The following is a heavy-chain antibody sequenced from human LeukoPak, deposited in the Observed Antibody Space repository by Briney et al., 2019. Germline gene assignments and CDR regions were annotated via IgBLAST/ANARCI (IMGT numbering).Heavy chain of an antibody. CDR1: GGSFSGYY. V-gene: IGHV4-34*01. Sequence: PSETLSLTCAVYGGSFSGYYWSWIRQPPGKGLEWIGEINHSGSTNYNPSLKSRVTISVDTSKNQLSLKLSSVTAADTAVYYCASISVRGDYWGQGTLVTVSS. J-gene: IGHJ4*02. CDR3: ASISVRGDY. CDR2: INHSGST. D-gene: IGHD3-10*01.